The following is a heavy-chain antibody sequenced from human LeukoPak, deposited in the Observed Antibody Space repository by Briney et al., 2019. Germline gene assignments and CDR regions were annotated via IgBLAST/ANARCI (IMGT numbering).Heavy chain of an antibody. CDR1: GYTFTSYG. Sequence: ASVKVSCKASGYTFTSYGISWVRQAPGQGLEWMGWISAYNGNTNYAQKLQGRVTMTTDTSTSTAHMELRSLRSDDTAVYYCARVYYDFWSGFAVYYLDYWGQGTLVTVSS. CDR2: ISAYNGNT. V-gene: IGHV1-18*01. CDR3: ARVYYDFWSGFAVYYLDY. J-gene: IGHJ4*02. D-gene: IGHD3-3*01.